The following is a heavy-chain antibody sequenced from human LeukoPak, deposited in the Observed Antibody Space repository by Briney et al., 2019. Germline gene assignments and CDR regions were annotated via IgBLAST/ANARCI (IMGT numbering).Heavy chain of an antibody. V-gene: IGHV1-3*04. D-gene: IGHD1-26*01. CDR1: GYTFTNYG. CDR3: ARVPLSDASGHYYPH. CDR2: INTGNGDT. J-gene: IGHJ1*01. Sequence: ASVTVSCKTSGYTFTNYGMHWVRQAPRQSPEWMGWINTGNGDTKSSQRFQDRVTLTRDTSARTAYMELNSLNSEDTAVYYCARVPLSDASGHYYPHWGQGTLVTVSS.